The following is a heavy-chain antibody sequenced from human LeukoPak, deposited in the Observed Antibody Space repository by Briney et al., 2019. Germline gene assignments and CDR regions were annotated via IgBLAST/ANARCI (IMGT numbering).Heavy chain of an antibody. Sequence: ASVKVSCKASGGTFSSYAISWVRQAPGQGLEWMGRIVPILGIANYAQKFQGRVTITADSSTSTAYMELSGLRSDDTAIYYCARAASSRVGTRYGIDYWGQGTLVTVST. CDR1: GGTFSSYA. V-gene: IGHV1-69*04. CDR2: IVPILGIA. CDR3: ARAASSRVGTRYGIDY. D-gene: IGHD2-15*01. J-gene: IGHJ4*02.